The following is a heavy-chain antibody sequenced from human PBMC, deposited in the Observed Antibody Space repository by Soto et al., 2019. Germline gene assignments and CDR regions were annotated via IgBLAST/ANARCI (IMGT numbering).Heavy chain of an antibody. V-gene: IGHV1-18*01. Sequence: ASVKVSCKASGYTFTSYGISWVRQAPGQGLEWMGWISAYNGNTNYAQKLQGRVTMTTDTSTSTAYMELRSLRSDDTAVYYCARDPYYDILTGYYNVGWFDPWGQGTLVTVSS. CDR1: GYTFTSYG. J-gene: IGHJ5*02. CDR2: ISAYNGNT. CDR3: ARDPYYDILTGYYNVGWFDP. D-gene: IGHD3-9*01.